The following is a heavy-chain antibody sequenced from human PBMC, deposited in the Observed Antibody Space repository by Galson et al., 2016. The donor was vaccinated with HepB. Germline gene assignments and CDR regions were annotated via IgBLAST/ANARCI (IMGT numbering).Heavy chain of an antibody. J-gene: IGHJ4*02. D-gene: IGHD5-24*01. V-gene: IGHV4-61*03. CDR3: ARVAGGDGYNIHY. Sequence: SETLSLTCTVSGASVTTGSYYWSWIRQPPGNGLEWIGHVYYTGSTSYSPSLKSRLAISIDTSKNHFSLKLRSVTTADTAVYYCARVAGGDGYNIHYWGQGTLVAVSP. CDR2: VYYTGST. CDR1: GASVTTGSYY.